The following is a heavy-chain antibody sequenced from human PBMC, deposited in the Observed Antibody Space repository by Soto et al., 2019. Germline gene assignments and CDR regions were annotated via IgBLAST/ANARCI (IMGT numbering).Heavy chain of an antibody. Sequence: QVQLVQSGAEVKKPGSSVKVSCKASGGTFSSYTISWVRQAPGQGLGWMGRIIPILGIANYAQKYQGRVTITADKSTSTAYRELSSLRSEDTPVYYCAMEYCSSTSCYRDYGGQGPLATVPS. V-gene: IGHV1-69*02. CDR1: GGTFSSYT. CDR2: IIPILGIA. CDR3: AMEYCSSTSCYRDY. D-gene: IGHD2-2*02. J-gene: IGHJ4*02.